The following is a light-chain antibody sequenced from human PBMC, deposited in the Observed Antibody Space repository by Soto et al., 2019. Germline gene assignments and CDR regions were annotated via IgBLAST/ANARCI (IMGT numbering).Light chain of an antibody. Sequence: EIVMTQSPATLSVSPGERATLSCRASQSVSVNLAWYQQKPGQAPRLLIYVASTRATGIPARFSGSGSGTEFTRTISSLQSEYFAVYYCQHYNNWPPWTFGQGNKLAIK. CDR2: VAS. CDR1: QSVSVN. J-gene: IGKJ1*01. CDR3: QHYNNWPPWT. V-gene: IGKV3-15*01.